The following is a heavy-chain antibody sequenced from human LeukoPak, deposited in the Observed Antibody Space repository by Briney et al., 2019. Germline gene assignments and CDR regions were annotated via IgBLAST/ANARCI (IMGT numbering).Heavy chain of an antibody. D-gene: IGHD3-22*01. V-gene: IGHV1-69*02. Sequence: ASVKDSCKASGGTFSSYTISWVRQAPGQGLEWMGRIIPILGIANYAQKFQGRVTITADKSTSTAYMELSSLRSEDTAVYYCARKADSSGFTPWGQGTLVTVSS. CDR3: ARKADSSGFTP. CDR2: IIPILGIA. CDR1: GGTFSSYT. J-gene: IGHJ5*02.